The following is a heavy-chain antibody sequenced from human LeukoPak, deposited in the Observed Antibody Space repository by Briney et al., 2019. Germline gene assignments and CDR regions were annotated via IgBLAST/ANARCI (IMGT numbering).Heavy chain of an antibody. J-gene: IGHJ4*02. CDR3: AKSGLERTFDY. V-gene: IGHV3-30*02. CDR1: GFTFSSYG. CDR2: IRYDGGNK. D-gene: IGHD1-1*01. Sequence: GGSLRLSCAASGFTFSSYGMHWVRQAPGKGLEWVAFIRYDGGNKYYADSVKGRFTISRDNSKNTLYLQMNSLRAEDTAVYYCAKSGLERTFDYWGQGTLVTVSS.